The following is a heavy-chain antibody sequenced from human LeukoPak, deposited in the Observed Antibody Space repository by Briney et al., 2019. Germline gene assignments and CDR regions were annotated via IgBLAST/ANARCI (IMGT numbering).Heavy chain of an antibody. CDR1: GFTFSSYS. D-gene: IGHD6-13*01. J-gene: IGHJ4*02. CDR2: ISSSSSTI. CDR3: AIRSSSQSFDY. V-gene: IGHV3-48*01. Sequence: GGSLRLSCAASGFTFSSYSMNWVRQAPGKGLEWVSYISSSSSTIYYADSVKGRFTISREHAKNSPYLQMNSLRAEDTAVYYCAIRSSSQSFDYWGQGTLVTVSS.